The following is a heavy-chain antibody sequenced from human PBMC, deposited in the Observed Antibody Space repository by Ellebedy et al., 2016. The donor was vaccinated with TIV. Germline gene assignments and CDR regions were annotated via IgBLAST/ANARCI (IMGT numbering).Heavy chain of an antibody. CDR3: ARRGTIFGVESYFDY. V-gene: IGHV5-51*01. Sequence: GESLKISCKGPEYSFTNYWIAWVRQMPGKGLEWMGMIYPGDSQTRYSPSFQGQVTISADKSISTAHLQWSSLKASDTAMYYCARRGTIFGVESYFDYWGQGTLVTVSS. CDR2: IYPGDSQT. J-gene: IGHJ4*02. D-gene: IGHD3-3*01. CDR1: EYSFTNYW.